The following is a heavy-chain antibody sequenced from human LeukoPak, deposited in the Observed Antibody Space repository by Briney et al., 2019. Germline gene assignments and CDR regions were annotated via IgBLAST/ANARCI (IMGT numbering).Heavy chain of an antibody. CDR1: GFTFSSYA. CDR2: ISGACGNT. D-gene: IGHD6-13*01. J-gene: IGHJ4*02. Sequence: GGSLRLSCASSGFTFSSYAMTWVRQTREKGLQWVSAISGACGNTYYADSVKGRFTISKDNSKNTLYLQLNSLRAEDTAIYYCAKQRQLIRGGVDYWGQGTRSPSPQ. CDR3: AKQRQLIRGGVDY. V-gene: IGHV3-23*01.